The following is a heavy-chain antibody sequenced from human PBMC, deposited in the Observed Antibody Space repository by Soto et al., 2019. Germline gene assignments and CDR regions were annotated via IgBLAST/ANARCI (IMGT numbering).Heavy chain of an antibody. V-gene: IGHV5-51*01. J-gene: IGHJ4*02. Sequence: GESLKISCKGSGYSFTSYWIGWVRQMPGKGLEWMGIIYPGDSDTRYSPSFQGQVTISADKSISTAYLQWSSLKASDTAMYYCARPVTGGMATLYFDYWGQGTLVTVSS. CDR3: ARPVTGGMATLYFDY. CDR1: GYSFTSYW. D-gene: IGHD5-12*01. CDR2: IYPGDSDT.